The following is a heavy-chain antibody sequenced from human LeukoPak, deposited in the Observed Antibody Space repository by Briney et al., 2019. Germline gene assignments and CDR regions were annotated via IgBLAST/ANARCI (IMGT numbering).Heavy chain of an antibody. J-gene: IGHJ4*02. D-gene: IGHD6-25*01. Sequence: SETLSLTCTVSGGSISSYYWSCIRQPAGKGLEWIGRIHTSGSSDYNPSLRSRVTLSLDKSKNHFSLNLNSVTAADTAVYYCAIGSSSGWSYADFWGQGTLVTVSS. V-gene: IGHV4-4*07. CDR3: AIGSSSGWSYADF. CDR2: IHTSGSS. CDR1: GGSISSYY.